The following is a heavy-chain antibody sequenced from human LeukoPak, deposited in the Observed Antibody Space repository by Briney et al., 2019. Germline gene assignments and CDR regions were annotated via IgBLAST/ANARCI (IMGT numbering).Heavy chain of an antibody. J-gene: IGHJ4*02. Sequence: SETLSLTCAVYGGSFSGYYWSWIRQPPGKGLEWIGEINHSGSTNYNPSLKSRVTISVDTSKNQFSLKLSSVTAADTAVYYRARVDYDFWSGYYRRPQFDYWGQGTLVTVSS. CDR1: GGSFSGYY. D-gene: IGHD3-3*01. CDR3: ARVDYDFWSGYYRRPQFDY. V-gene: IGHV4-34*01. CDR2: INHSGST.